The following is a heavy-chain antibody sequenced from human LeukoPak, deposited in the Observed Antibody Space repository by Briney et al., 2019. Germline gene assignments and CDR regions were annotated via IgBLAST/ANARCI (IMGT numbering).Heavy chain of an antibody. V-gene: IGHV3-23*01. CDR2: ISGSGGST. D-gene: IGHD6-13*01. J-gene: IGHJ4*02. CDR3: ARDLASRIAAAGTD. CDR1: GFTFSSYG. Sequence: GGTLRLSCAASGFTFSSYGMSWVRQAPGKGLEWVSAISGSGGSTYYADSVKGRFTISRDNSKNTLYLQMNSLRAEDTAVYYCARDLASRIAAAGTDWGQGTLVTVSS.